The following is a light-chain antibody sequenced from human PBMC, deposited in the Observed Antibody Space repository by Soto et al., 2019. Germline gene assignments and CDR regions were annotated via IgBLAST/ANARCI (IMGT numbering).Light chain of an antibody. Sequence: EIVLTQSPATLSVSRGERATLSCRASQSVSNYLAWFQQKPGQAPRLLIYDASNRATGIPARFSGSGSGTEFTLTISSLQSEDFALYYCQHTLKWPPTFGQGTKVDIK. CDR2: DAS. CDR3: QHTLKWPPT. V-gene: IGKV3-11*01. CDR1: QSVSNY. J-gene: IGKJ1*01.